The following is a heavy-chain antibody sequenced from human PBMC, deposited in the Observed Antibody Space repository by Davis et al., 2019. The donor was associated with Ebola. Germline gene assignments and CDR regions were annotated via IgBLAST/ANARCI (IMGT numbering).Heavy chain of an antibody. Sequence: SESLSLTCSASGFSVGSDYWSWIRQSPGKGLEWIAFISNGGRTIYNPSLRGRVTISIDTSKNQFSLEVRSVTAADTAFYYCVRGSDAYKTGYWGQGTLVTVSS. CDR1: GFSVGSDY. V-gene: IGHV4-59*02. J-gene: IGHJ1*01. CDR2: ISNGGRT. D-gene: IGHD5-24*01. CDR3: VRGSDAYKTGY.